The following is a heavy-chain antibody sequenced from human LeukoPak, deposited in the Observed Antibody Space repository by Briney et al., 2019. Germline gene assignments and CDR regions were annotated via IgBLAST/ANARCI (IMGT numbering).Heavy chain of an antibody. J-gene: IGHJ6*03. CDR2: IYTSGST. V-gene: IGHV4-61*02. D-gene: IGHD1-14*01. CDR3: ARGVGSSGDYYYYYYMDV. Sequence: SETLSLTCTVSGGSISSGSYYWSWIRQLAGKGLEWIGRIYTSGSTNYNPSLKSRVTISVDTSKNQFSLKLSSVTAADTAVYYCARGVGSSGDYYYYYYMDVWGKGTTVTVSS. CDR1: GGSISSGSYY.